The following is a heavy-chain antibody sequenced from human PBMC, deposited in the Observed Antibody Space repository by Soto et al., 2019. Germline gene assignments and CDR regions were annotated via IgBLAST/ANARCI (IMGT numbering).Heavy chain of an antibody. CDR2: INHSGST. CDR3: ARGFTMIVRAFGAWDY. Sequence: SETLSLTCAVYGGSFSGYYWSWIRQPPGKGLEWIGEINHSGSTNYNPSLKSRVTISVDTSKNQFSLKLSSVTAADTAVYYCARGFTMIVRAFGAWDYWGQGTLVTVS. J-gene: IGHJ4*02. CDR1: GGSFSGYY. V-gene: IGHV4-34*01. D-gene: IGHD3-22*01.